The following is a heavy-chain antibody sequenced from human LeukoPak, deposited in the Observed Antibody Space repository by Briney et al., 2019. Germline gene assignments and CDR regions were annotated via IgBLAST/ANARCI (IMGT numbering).Heavy chain of an antibody. D-gene: IGHD3-22*01. Sequence: GGSLRLSCPVSGFTVSTNYMSWVRQAPGKGLEWVSIIHRDGSTYYADSVKGRFTISRDNAKNSLYLQMNSLRAEDTAVYYCALVVIDTHWGQGTLVTVSS. J-gene: IGHJ4*02. CDR3: ALVVIDTH. CDR2: IHRDGST. V-gene: IGHV3-66*01. CDR1: GFTVSTNY.